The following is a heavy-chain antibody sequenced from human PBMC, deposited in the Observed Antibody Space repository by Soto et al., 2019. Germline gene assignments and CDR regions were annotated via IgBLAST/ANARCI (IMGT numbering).Heavy chain of an antibody. CDR3: ARSPRDYYYYYMDV. V-gene: IGHV1-2*04. CDR2: INPNSGGT. Sequence: ASVKVSCKASGYTFTGYYMHWVRQAPGQGLEWMGWINPNSGGTNYAQKFQGWVTMTRDTSISTAYMELSRLRSDDTAVYYCARSPRDYYYYYMDVWGKGTTVTVSS. J-gene: IGHJ6*03. CDR1: GYTFTGYY.